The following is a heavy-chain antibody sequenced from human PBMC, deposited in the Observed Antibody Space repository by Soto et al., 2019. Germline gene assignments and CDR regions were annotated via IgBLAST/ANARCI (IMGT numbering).Heavy chain of an antibody. D-gene: IGHD2-2*01. CDR2: IYYSGSS. J-gene: IGHJ4*02. CDR1: GGSISSYY. V-gene: IGHV4-59*01. CDR3: ARYYCTSTTCYYFDY. Sequence: SETLSLTCTVSGGSISSYYWSWIRQPPGKGLEWIGYIYYSGSSNYNPSLKSRVAISVDTSKNQFSLKLNSVTAADTAVYYCARYYCTSTTCYYFDYWGQGTLVTVSS.